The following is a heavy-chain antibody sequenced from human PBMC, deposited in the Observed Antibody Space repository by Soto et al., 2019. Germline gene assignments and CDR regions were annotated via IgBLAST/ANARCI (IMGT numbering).Heavy chain of an antibody. Sequence: QVQLVQSGAEEKQPGASVKVSCKASGYTFTSYAMHWVRQAPGQRLEWMGWINAGTGNTKYSQKFQGRVTITRDTSASTSDMELSSLRSEETAVYYCARSIVVVTALDYWGQGTLVTVSS. CDR3: ARSIVVVTALDY. V-gene: IGHV1-3*05. CDR2: INAGTGNT. D-gene: IGHD2-21*02. J-gene: IGHJ4*02. CDR1: GYTFTSYA.